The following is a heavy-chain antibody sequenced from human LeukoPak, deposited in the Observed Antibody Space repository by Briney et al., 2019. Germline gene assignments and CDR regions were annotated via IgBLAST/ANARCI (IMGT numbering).Heavy chain of an antibody. CDR2: IYTGGLT. V-gene: IGHV3-53*01. D-gene: IGHD6-13*01. CDR3: AKDEATAGGGLDL. CDR1: GLAVSTKY. J-gene: IGHJ5*02. Sequence: GGSLRLSCAASGLAVSTKYINWVRQAPGKGLEWVSVIYTGGLTYYADSVKDRFTISRDNSKNTVYLQMNSLRAEDAAVYYCAKDEATAGGGLDLWGQGTLVIVSS.